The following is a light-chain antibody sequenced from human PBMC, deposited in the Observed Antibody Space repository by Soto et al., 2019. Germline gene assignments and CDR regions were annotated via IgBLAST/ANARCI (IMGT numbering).Light chain of an antibody. Sequence: QSALTQPASVSGSPGQSITISCTGTSSDVGGYNYVSWYQQHPGKAPKLMIYDVSNRPSGVSNRFSGSKSGHTASLTISGLQAEDEADYYCSSFTSSTTPVFGGGTKVTVL. J-gene: IGLJ2*01. CDR2: DVS. CDR3: SSFTSSTTPV. CDR1: SSDVGGYNY. V-gene: IGLV2-14*01.